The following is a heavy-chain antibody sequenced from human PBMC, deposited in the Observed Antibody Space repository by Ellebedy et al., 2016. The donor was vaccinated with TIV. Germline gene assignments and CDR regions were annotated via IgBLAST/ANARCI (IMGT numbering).Heavy chain of an antibody. J-gene: IGHJ4*02. CDR2: TYYRSKWYN. D-gene: IGHD3-22*01. V-gene: IGHV6-1*01. Sequence: SQTLSLTXAISGDSVSSNSAAWHWIRQSPSRGLEWLGRTYYRSKWYNDYAVSVKSRITINPDTSKNQFSLQLNSVTPEDTAVYYCARDNYYYDSSGYYPHYFDYWGQGTLVTVSS. CDR1: GDSVSSNSAA. CDR3: ARDNYYYDSSGYYPHYFDY.